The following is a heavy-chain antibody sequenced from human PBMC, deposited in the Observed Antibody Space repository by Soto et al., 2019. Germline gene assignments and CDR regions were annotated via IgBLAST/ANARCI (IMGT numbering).Heavy chain of an antibody. J-gene: IGHJ6*02. CDR3: AHRLPGPSGYDV. CDR2: IYWNDEQ. V-gene: IGHV2-5*01. Sequence: QITLKESGPTLVKPTQPLTLTCTFYVFSLTSGVVGVGCIRQPPGEAREGLALIYWNDEQYYNPSMSNRITITRDTSKNQVVLTMTNMDPVDNAQYYCAHRLPGPSGYDVWGQGTTVTVS. D-gene: IGHD6-13*01. CDR1: VFSLTSGVVG.